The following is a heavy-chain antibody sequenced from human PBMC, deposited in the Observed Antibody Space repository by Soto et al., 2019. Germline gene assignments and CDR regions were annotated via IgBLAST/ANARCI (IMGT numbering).Heavy chain of an antibody. Sequence: ASXKVSCKVSGYTLTELSMHWVRQAPGKGLEWMGGFDPEDGETIYAQKFQGRVTMTEDTSTDTAYMELSSLRSEDTAVYYCATRATPLIRYYDFWSGPVYWFDPWGQGTLVTVSS. J-gene: IGHJ5*02. D-gene: IGHD3-3*01. CDR3: ATRATPLIRYYDFWSGPVYWFDP. CDR2: FDPEDGET. V-gene: IGHV1-24*01. CDR1: GYTLTELS.